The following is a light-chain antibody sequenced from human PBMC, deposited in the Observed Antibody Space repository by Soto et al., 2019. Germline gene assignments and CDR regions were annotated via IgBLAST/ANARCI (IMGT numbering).Light chain of an antibody. CDR3: QQYYSTPQT. V-gene: IGKV4-1*01. CDR1: QSLLYSSNNKNY. Sequence: DIVMTQSPDSLAVSLGERATIDCKSSQSLLYSSNNKNYLAWYQQKPGQPPKLLIYWASTRESGVPDRFSGSGSGIDFTLTISSLQAEDVAVYYCQQYYSTPQTFGQGTKVDIK. CDR2: WAS. J-gene: IGKJ1*01.